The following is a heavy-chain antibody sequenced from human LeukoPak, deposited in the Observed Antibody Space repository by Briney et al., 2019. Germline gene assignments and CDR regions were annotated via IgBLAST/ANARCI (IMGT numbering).Heavy chain of an antibody. D-gene: IGHD6-25*01. J-gene: IGHJ6*03. CDR2: ISSSSSYI. V-gene: IGHV3-21*01. CDR3: ARDRQRLGYYYMDV. Sequence: PGGSLRLSCAASGFTFSSYSMNWVRQAPGKGLEWVSSISSSSSYIYYADSVKGRFTISRDNAKNSLYLQMNSLRAEDTAVYYCARDRQRLGYYYMDVRGKGTTVTVSS. CDR1: GFTFSSYS.